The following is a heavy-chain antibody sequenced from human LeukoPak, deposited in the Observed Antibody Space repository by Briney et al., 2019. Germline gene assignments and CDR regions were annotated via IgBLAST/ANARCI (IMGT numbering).Heavy chain of an antibody. Sequence: GGSLRLSCAASGFIFRTYWMHWVRQAPGTGLVWVSRVNNDGSNTNYADSVKGRFTVSRDNAKNTVYLQMNSLRAEDTAVYYCARVISGWSDPLDYWGQGALVTVSS. CDR2: VNNDGSNT. CDR1: GFIFRTYW. J-gene: IGHJ4*02. CDR3: ARVISGWSDPLDY. V-gene: IGHV3-74*01. D-gene: IGHD6-19*01.